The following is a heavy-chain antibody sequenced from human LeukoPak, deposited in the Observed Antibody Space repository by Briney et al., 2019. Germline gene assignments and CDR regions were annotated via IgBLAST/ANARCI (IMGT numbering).Heavy chain of an antibody. V-gene: IGHV4-61*02. D-gene: IGHD6-13*01. CDR2: IYTSGST. CDR3: ARDSTAAGAIDY. J-gene: IGHJ4*02. CDR1: GGSISSGSYY. Sequence: SETLSLTCTVSGGSISSGSYYWNWIRQPAGKGLEWIGRIYTSGSTNYNPSLKSRVTMSVDTSKNQFSLKLSSVTAADTAVYYCARDSTAAGAIDYWGQGTLVTVSS.